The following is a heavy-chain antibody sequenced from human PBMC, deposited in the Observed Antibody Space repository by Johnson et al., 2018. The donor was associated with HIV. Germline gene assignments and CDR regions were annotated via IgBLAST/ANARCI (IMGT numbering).Heavy chain of an antibody. J-gene: IGHJ3*01. CDR2: INSDGSST. D-gene: IGHD3-10*01. Sequence: VQLVESGGDLVQPGGSLRLSCVGSGFTFSTNWMHWVRQAPGKGLVWVSRINSDGSSTSYADSVKGRFTISRDNAKNTLYLQMDSLRAEDTAVYYCARAPEVRGVDAFDVWGQGTVVTVSS. CDR3: ARAPEVRGVDAFDV. CDR1: GFTFSTNW. V-gene: IGHV3-74*01.